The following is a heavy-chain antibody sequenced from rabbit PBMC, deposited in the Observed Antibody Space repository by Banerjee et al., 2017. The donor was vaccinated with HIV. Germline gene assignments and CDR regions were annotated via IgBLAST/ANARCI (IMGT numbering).Heavy chain of an antibody. V-gene: IGHV1S7*01. J-gene: IGHJ4*01. Sequence: QLVESGGGLVTLGGSLKLSCKASGIAFSPFAISWVRQAPGKGLEWIAYIYPHGGSADYASWVNGRFTLSLDNAQNTAFLQMTSLTDADTATYFCARGVYVGVAGYGYANYFNLWGPGTLVTVS. CDR1: GIAFSPFA. CDR3: ARGVYVGVAGYGYANYFNL. CDR2: IYPHGGSA. D-gene: IGHD6-1*01.